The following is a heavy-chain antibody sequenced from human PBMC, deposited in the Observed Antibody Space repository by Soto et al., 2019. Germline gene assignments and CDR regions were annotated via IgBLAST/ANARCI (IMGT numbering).Heavy chain of an antibody. CDR1: GFTLTSYG. D-gene: IGHD2-2*01. CDR3: ARVAVGVVVVPAANFAFDI. V-gene: IGHV1-18*01. Sequence: ASVKVSSKASGFTLTSYGLSWVRQAPGQGLEWMGWISAYNGNTNYAQKLQGRVTMTTDTSTSTAYMELRSLRSDDTAVYYCARVAVGVVVVPAANFAFDIWGQGTMVTVS. J-gene: IGHJ3*02. CDR2: ISAYNGNT.